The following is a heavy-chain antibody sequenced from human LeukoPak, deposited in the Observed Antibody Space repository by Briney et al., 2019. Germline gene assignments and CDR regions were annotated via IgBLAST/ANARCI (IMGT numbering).Heavy chain of an antibody. J-gene: IGHJ6*02. CDR2: FDPEDGKT. V-gene: IGHV1-24*01. CDR1: GYTLTELS. Sequence: ASVKVSCKVSGYTLTELSMFWVRQAPGKGLEWMGSFDPEDGKTVYAQKFLGRVTMTEDTSTDTAYMELSSLRSEDTAVYYCATGYLVTAGLMDVWGQGTTVTVSS. D-gene: IGHD6-13*01. CDR3: ATGYLVTAGLMDV.